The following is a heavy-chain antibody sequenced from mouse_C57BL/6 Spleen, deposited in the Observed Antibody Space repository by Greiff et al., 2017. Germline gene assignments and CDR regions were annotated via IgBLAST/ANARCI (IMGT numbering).Heavy chain of an antibody. D-gene: IGHD2-1*01. CDR2: INPNNGGT. Sequence: EVQLQQSGPELVKPGASVKISCKASGYTFTDYYMNWVKQSPGKSLEWIGDINPNNGGTSYNQKFKGKATLTVDKSSSTAYMELRSLTSEDSAVYYCARRDYGSPYAMDYWGQGTSVTVSS. J-gene: IGHJ4*01. CDR3: ARRDYGSPYAMDY. V-gene: IGHV1-26*01. CDR1: GYTFTDYY.